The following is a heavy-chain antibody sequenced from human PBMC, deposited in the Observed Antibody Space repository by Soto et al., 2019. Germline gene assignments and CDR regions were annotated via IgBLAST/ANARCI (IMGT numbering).Heavy chain of an antibody. Sequence: EVQLLESGGGLVRPGGSLRLSCAASGFTFYNYAMNWVRQAPGKGLEWVSTISGGGDGTYYADSVKGRSTISRDNSRNRSYLQMNSLRAEDTAVYYCAKKGLGSLATYCTTGDCHYAFDVWGQGTLVTVSS. J-gene: IGHJ3*01. CDR1: GFTFYNYA. CDR2: ISGGGDGT. D-gene: IGHD2-8*01. CDR3: AKKGLGSLATYCTTGDCHYAFDV. V-gene: IGHV3-23*01.